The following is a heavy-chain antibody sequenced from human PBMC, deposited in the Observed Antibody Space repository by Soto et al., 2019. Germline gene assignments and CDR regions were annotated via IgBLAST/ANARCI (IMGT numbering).Heavy chain of an antibody. D-gene: IGHD6-13*01. CDR1: GGSISSNY. CDR3: ARYRREAVAGYTLEN. V-gene: IGHV4-59*01. Sequence: SETLSLTCTVSGGSISSNYWTLIRQPPGKGLEWIGYVYNSGSTKYNPSLKSRVTISEETSKSQFSLKVNSMTAADTAVYYCARYRREAVAGYTLENWGQGILVTVSS. CDR2: VYNSGST. J-gene: IGHJ4*02.